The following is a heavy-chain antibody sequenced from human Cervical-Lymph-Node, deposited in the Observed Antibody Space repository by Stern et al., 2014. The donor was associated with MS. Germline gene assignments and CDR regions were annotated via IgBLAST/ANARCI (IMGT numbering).Heavy chain of an antibody. D-gene: IGHD7-27*01. CDR3: AREPTNWGLDQ. Sequence: EVQLVESGGALVQPGGSLILSCKTSGFTFNKYNMHWVRQAPGKGLEWIAKISISIRHYADSVRGRFTISRDNAENSLYLQMNSLRDDDTAIYFCAREPTNWGLDQWGHGTQVTVSS. CDR2: ISISIR. V-gene: IGHV3-48*02. CDR1: GFTFNKYN. J-gene: IGHJ5*02.